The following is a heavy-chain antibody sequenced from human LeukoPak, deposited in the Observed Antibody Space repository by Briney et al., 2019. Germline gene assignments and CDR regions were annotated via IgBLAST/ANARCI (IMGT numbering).Heavy chain of an antibody. CDR3: ARASWYSSSYYRPFDY. CDR1: GGPISSSSYY. V-gene: IGHV4-39*07. CDR2: IYYSGNT. Sequence: SETLSLTCTVSGGPISSSSYYWGWIRQPPGKGLECIGTIYYSGNTFYNPSLKSRVTISVDTSKNQFSLKLSSVTAADTAVYYCARASWYSSSYYRPFDYWGQGTVVTVSS. D-gene: IGHD6-13*01. J-gene: IGHJ4*02.